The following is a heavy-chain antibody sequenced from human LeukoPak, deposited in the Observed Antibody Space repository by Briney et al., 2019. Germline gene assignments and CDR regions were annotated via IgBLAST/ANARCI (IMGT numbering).Heavy chain of an antibody. Sequence: PGGSLRLSCAASGFPFTRYAVIWVRQAPGKGLEWVLAISGCGGSTYYAVSVKGRFPISKDNSKNTLYMQMNSLRAEDTAVYYCAKVSYYYGSGSSYEDYFYFWGQGTLVTVSS. CDR1: GFPFTRYA. V-gene: IGHV3-23*01. CDR2: ISGCGGST. D-gene: IGHD3-10*01. J-gene: IGHJ4*02. CDR3: AKVSYYYGSGSSYEDYFYF.